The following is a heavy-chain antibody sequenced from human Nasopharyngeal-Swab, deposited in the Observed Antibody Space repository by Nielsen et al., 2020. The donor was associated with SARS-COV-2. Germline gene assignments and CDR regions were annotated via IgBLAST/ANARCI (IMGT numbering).Heavy chain of an antibody. CDR3: ARDLSWSGSYRHLGY. CDR1: GGTFSSYA. V-gene: IGHV1-69*06. Sequence: SVKVSCKASGGTFSSYAISWVRQAPGQGLEWMGGIIPIFGTANYAQRFQGRVTITADKSTSTAYMELSSLRSEDTAVYYCARDLSWSGSYRHLGYWGQGTLVTVSS. J-gene: IGHJ4*02. D-gene: IGHD1-26*01. CDR2: IIPIFGTA.